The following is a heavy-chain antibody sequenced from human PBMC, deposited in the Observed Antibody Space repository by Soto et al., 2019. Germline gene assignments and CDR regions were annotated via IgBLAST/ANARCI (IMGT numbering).Heavy chain of an antibody. Sequence: QVQLQESGPGLVKPAETLSLTCTVSGGSVSSGSHYWSWIRQPPGKGLEWIGYIYYSGSTNYNPSLKSRVTISADTSKNQLSLKLSSVTSADTAVYYCARDRWFDPWGQGTLVTVSS. CDR1: GGSVSSGSHY. V-gene: IGHV4-61*01. CDR2: IYYSGST. CDR3: ARDRWFDP. J-gene: IGHJ5*02.